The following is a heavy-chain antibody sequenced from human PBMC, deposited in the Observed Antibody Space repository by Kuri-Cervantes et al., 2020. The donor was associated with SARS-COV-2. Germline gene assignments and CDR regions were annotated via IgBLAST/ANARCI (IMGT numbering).Heavy chain of an antibody. J-gene: IGHJ6*02. CDR1: GFTFRSSA. CDR3: AADPKIGPFYYYYGMDV. V-gene: IGHV1-58*01. Sequence: SVKVSCKDSGFTFRSSAVQWVRQARGQHLEWIGRIVVGSGDTNYAQEFHESVTITRDVSTSTAYMELSSLRSEDTAVYYCAADPKIGPFYYYYGMDVWGQGTTVTVSS. D-gene: IGHD3-22*01. CDR2: IVVGSGDT.